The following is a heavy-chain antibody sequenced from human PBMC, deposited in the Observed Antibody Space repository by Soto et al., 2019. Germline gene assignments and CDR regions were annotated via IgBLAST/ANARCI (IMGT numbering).Heavy chain of an antibody. D-gene: IGHD3-22*01. V-gene: IGHV3-15*01. CDR1: GFTFSNAW. J-gene: IGHJ6*02. Sequence: EVQLVESGGGLVKPGGSLRLSCAASGFTFSNAWMSWVRQAPGKGLEWVGRIKSKTDGGTTDYAAPVKGRFTISRDDSKNTRYLQMNSLKTEDTAVYYCTTDPLYYYDVGGGMDVWGQGTTVTVSS. CDR3: TTDPLYYYDVGGGMDV. CDR2: IKSKTDGGTT.